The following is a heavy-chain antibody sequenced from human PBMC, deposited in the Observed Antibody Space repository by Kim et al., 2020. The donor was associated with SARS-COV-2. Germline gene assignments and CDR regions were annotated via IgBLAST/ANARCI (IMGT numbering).Heavy chain of an antibody. D-gene: IGHD1-1*01. CDR1: GGSISSYY. V-gene: IGHV4-59*13. Sequence: SETLSLTCTVSGGSISSYYWSWIRQPPGKGLEWIGYIYYSGSTNYNPSLKSRVTISVDTSKNQFSLELSSVTAADTAVYYCASQLVGAYWFDPWGQGTLVTVSS. CDR2: IYYSGST. J-gene: IGHJ5*02. CDR3: ASQLVGAYWFDP.